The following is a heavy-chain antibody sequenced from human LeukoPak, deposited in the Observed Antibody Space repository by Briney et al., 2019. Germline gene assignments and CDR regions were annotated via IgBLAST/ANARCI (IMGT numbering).Heavy chain of an antibody. CDR2: ISGSGGST. Sequence: GGSLRLSCAASGFTFSSYAMSWVRQAPGKGLEWVSAISGSGGSTYYADSVKGRFTISRDNSKNTLYLQMNSLRAEDTAVYYCAKELIQLPGSSSSWYAGGFDYSGQGTLVTVSS. CDR3: AKELIQLPGSSSSWYAGGFDY. D-gene: IGHD6-13*01. J-gene: IGHJ4*02. V-gene: IGHV3-23*01. CDR1: GFTFSSYA.